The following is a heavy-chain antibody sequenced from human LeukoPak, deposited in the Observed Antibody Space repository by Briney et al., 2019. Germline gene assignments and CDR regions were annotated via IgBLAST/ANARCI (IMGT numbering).Heavy chain of an antibody. Sequence: ASVKVSCKASGYTFTSYDINWVQQATGQGLEWMGWMNPNSGNTGYAQKFQGRVTMTTNTSISTAYMELSSLRSEDTAVYYCARGGYGFWSGYFQGWGQGTLVTVSS. CDR2: MNPNSGNT. J-gene: IGHJ4*02. CDR1: GYTFTSYD. CDR3: ARGGYGFWSGYFQG. V-gene: IGHV1-8*01. D-gene: IGHD3-3*01.